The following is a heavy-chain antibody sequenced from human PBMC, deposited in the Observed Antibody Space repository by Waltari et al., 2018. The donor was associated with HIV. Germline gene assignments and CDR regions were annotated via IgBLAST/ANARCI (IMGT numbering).Heavy chain of an antibody. Sequence: QLQLKESGPGLVKPSETLPLTCTVSGGSISSYSNCWGWIRQPPGKGLEWIGSIFYSGSTYYTPSLKSRVTISVDTSKNQFSLKLSSVTAADTAVYYCARHVGSFYRSSSDLGFDYLGQGTLVTVSS. V-gene: IGHV4-39*01. CDR1: GGSISSYSNC. CDR2: IFYSGST. CDR3: ARHVGSFYRSSSDLGFDY. D-gene: IGHD6-6*01. J-gene: IGHJ4*02.